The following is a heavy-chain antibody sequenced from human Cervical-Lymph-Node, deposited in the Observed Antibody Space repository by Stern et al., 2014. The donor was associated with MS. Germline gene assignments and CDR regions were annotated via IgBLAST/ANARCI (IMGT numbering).Heavy chain of an antibody. CDR2: ITPMCVTS. Sequence: VQLVESGAELKKPGSSVKVSCKASGGPFRRLTVSWVRRAPGHGLQLLGAITPMCVTSNYCQKCQDRLNIFAAESTQTVYMTLSGLISEDTAIYYCVRDQAGIAAHWGQGTLVTVSP. D-gene: IGHD6-13*01. J-gene: IGHJ4*02. V-gene: IGHV1-69*01. CDR1: GGPFRRLT. CDR3: VRDQAGIAAH.